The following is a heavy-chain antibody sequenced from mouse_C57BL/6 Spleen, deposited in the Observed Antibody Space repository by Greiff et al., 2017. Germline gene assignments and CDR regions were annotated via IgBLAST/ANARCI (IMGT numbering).Heavy chain of an antibody. J-gene: IGHJ4*01. CDR2: IDPSDSYT. D-gene: IGHD1-1*01. V-gene: IGHV1-50*01. Sequence: VQLQQSGAELVKPGASVKLSCKASGYTFTSYWMQWVKQRPRQGLEWIGEIDPSDSYTNYNQKFKGKATLTVDTSSSTAYMQLSSLTSEDSAVYYCARWGSSYAMDYWGQGTSVTVSS. CDR3: ARWGSSYAMDY. CDR1: GYTFTSYW.